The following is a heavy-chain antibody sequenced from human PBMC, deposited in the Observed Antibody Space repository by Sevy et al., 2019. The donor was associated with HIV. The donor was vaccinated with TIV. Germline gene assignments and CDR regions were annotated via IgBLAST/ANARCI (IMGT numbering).Heavy chain of an antibody. J-gene: IGHJ3*01. V-gene: IGHV1-2*06. D-gene: IGHD5-12*01. CDR3: VREITTASTTLLSFDV. CDR1: GYIFTDYN. CDR2: INPNSRDR. Sequence: ASVKVSCKTTGYIFTDYNIHWVRQAPGQGLEWMGLINPNSRDRIYVQTFRGRVSVTRDTSMSTAYMELSGLTSDDTAVYYCVREITTASTTLLSFDVWGQGTMVTVSS.